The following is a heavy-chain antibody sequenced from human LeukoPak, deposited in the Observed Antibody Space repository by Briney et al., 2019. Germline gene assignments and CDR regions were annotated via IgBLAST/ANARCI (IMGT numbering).Heavy chain of an antibody. Sequence: GESLKISCKASGYSFTSQWIGLVRQMPGKGLEWMGIIYPGDSETRYSPSFQGQVTISADKSISTAYLQWSSLKATDTAMYFCARKHDYGDFPFDDWGQGALVTVSS. CDR3: ARKHDYGDFPFDD. J-gene: IGHJ4*02. V-gene: IGHV5-51*01. CDR2: IYPGDSET. CDR1: GYSFTSQW. D-gene: IGHD4-17*01.